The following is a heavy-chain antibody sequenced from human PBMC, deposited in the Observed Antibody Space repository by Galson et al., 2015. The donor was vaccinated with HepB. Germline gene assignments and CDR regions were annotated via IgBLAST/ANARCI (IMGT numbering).Heavy chain of an antibody. CDR1: GFTVSSNY. CDR2: IYISDSP. Sequence: SLRLSCAASGFTVSSNYMSWVRQAPGKGLEWFSVIYISDSPYYADSVKGRFTISRDNSKNTLYLQMNSLRAEDTAVYYCASRSYYYDSSGYYKPFDYWGQGTLVTVSS. CDR3: ASRSYYYDSSGYYKPFDY. V-gene: IGHV3-53*01. J-gene: IGHJ4*02. D-gene: IGHD3-22*01.